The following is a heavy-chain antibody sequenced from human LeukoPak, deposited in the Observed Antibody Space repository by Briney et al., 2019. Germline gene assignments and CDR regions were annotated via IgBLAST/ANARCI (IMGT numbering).Heavy chain of an antibody. V-gene: IGHV3-33*06. D-gene: IGHD3-16*01. J-gene: IGHJ3*02. CDR3: AKYGGDDAFDI. CDR2: IWYDGSNK. Sequence: PGRSLRLSCAASGFTFSSYGMHWVRQAPGKGLEWVAVIWYDGSNKYYADSVKGRFTISRDNSKNTLYLQMNSLRAEDTAVYYCAKYGGDDAFDIWGQGTMVTVSS. CDR1: GFTFSSYG.